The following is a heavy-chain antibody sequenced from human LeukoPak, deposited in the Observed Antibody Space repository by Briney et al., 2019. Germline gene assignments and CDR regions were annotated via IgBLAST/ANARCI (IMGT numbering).Heavy chain of an antibody. CDR1: GGSISSGDYY. CDR2: IYYSGST. J-gene: IGHJ4*02. CDR3: AREVYYDFWSGYPDY. Sequence: SETLSLTCTVSGGSISSGDYYWSWICQPPGKGLEWIGYIYYSGSTCYNPSLKSRVTISVDTSKNQFSLKLSSVTAADTAVYYCAREVYYDFWSGYPDYWGQGTLVTVSS. D-gene: IGHD3-3*01. V-gene: IGHV4-30-4*01.